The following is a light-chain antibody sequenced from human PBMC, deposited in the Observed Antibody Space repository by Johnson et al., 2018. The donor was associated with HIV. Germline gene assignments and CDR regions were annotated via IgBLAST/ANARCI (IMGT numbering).Light chain of an antibody. V-gene: IGLV1-51*01. CDR3: ETWDSWLIGYYV. CDR2: DNN. J-gene: IGLJ1*01. CDR1: SSTIGSNY. Sequence: QSVLTQPPSVSAAPGQKVTISCSGGSSTIGSNYVSWYQQLPGTAPKLLIYDNNQRPTGIPDRFSGSQSGPSATLGITALQTADDADHYCETWDSWLIGYYVFESGTRLTVL.